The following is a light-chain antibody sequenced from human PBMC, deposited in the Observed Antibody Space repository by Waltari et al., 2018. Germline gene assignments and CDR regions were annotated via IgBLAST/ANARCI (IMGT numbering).Light chain of an antibody. CDR3: QQLHTYPLT. Sequence: DIQLTQSPSFLSASVGRRVTVPCLASQDIGTYLAWYQKKPGKAPHLLIYAASSLHTWVPSRFRAGGSGTLFTLTINRLQPEDFATYYCQQLHTYPLTFGGGTEVEL. J-gene: IGKJ4*01. V-gene: IGKV1-9*01. CDR1: QDIGTY. CDR2: AAS.